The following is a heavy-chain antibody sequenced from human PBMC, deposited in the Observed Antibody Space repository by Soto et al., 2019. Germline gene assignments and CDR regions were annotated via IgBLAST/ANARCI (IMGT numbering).Heavy chain of an antibody. D-gene: IGHD1-1*01. CDR1: GVSVSSGDYY. CDR2: IDRSGSS. V-gene: IGHV4-31*03. J-gene: IGHJ6*02. CDR3: ARDSGGNSENYYGLDV. Sequence: QVQLQESGPGLVKPSQTLSLSCNVYGVSVSSGDYYWSWIRQHAGGGLEWIGYIDRSGSSYYKPSLRGRVIMSWDTSTNQIYLRLLSVTAADTAMYYCARDSGGNSENYYGLDVWGHGTTVTVSS.